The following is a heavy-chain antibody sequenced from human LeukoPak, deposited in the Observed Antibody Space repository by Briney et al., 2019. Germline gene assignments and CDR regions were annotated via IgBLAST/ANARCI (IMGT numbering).Heavy chain of an antibody. J-gene: IGHJ4*02. D-gene: IGHD2-21*02. CDR2: IICDSGSI. V-gene: IGHV3-9*01. Sequence: GGSLRLSCAASGFTFDDYARHWVRQAPGKGLKGVSVIICDSGSIGYAASVKGRFTISRENAKNSMYLQMNSLRAEDTALYYCAKAPLEVVTAVNFDYWGQGTLVTVSS. CDR1: GFTFDDYA. CDR3: AKAPLEVVTAVNFDY.